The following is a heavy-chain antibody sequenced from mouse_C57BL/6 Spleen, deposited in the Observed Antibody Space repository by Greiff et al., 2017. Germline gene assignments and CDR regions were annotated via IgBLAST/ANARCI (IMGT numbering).Heavy chain of an antibody. CDR1: GYSITSGYY. CDR2: ISYDGSN. V-gene: IGHV3-6*01. D-gene: IGHD2-3*01. Sequence: EVQLQESGPGLVKPSQSLSLTCSVTGYSITSGYYWNWIRQFPGNKLEWMGYISYDGSNNYNPSLKNRISITRDTSKNQFFLKLNSVTTEDTATYYCARDGDGYYGGFFAYGGQGTLVTVSA. J-gene: IGHJ3*01. CDR3: ARDGDGYYGGFFAY.